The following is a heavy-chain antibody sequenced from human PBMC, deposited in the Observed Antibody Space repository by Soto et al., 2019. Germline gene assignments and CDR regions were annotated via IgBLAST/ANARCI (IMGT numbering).Heavy chain of an antibody. J-gene: IGHJ4*02. CDR3: ARFPSQYSGSPFDY. D-gene: IGHD1-26*01. Sequence: ASVKVSCKASGGTFSSYAISWVRQAPGQGLEWMGGIIPIFGTANYAQKFQGRVTITADESTSTAYMELSSLRSEDTAVYYCARFPSQYSGSPFDYWGQGTLVTVSS. V-gene: IGHV1-69*13. CDR2: IIPIFGTA. CDR1: GGTFSSYA.